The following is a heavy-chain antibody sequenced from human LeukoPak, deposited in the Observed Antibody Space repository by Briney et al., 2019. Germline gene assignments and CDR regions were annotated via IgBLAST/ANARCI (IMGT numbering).Heavy chain of an antibody. CDR3: ARVLRKGFWRDYYYYGMDV. J-gene: IGHJ6*02. D-gene: IGHD3-3*01. CDR1: GGTFSSYA. V-gene: IGHV1-69*04. Sequence: SVKVSCRASGGTFSSYAISWVRQAPGQGLEWMGRIIPIFGIANYAQKFQGRVTITADKSTSTAYMELSSLRSEDTAVYYCARVLRKGFWRDYYYYGMDVWGQGTTVTVSS. CDR2: IIPIFGIA.